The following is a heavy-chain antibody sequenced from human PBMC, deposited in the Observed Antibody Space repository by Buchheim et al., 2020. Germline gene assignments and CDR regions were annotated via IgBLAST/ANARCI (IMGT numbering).Heavy chain of an antibody. CDR2: IYYGGST. V-gene: IGHV4-39*07. CDR3: ARVVRRADIVDWNYYYYYYMDV. CDR1: GGSISNSDSYY. J-gene: IGHJ6*03. D-gene: IGHD5-12*01. Sequence: QRQLQESGPGLVKPSETLSLTCTVSGGSISNSDSYYWGWIRQPPGKGLEWIGSIYYGGSTYYNPSLKSRVTISVDTSKNQFSLKLSSVTAADTAVYYCARVVRRADIVDWNYYYYYYMDVWGKGTT.